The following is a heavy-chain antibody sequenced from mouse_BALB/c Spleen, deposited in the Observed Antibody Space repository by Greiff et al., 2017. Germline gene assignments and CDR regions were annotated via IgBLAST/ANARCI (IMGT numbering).Heavy chain of an antibody. V-gene: IGHV5-17*02. CDR2: ISSGSSTI. CDR1: GFTFSSFG. J-gene: IGHJ4*01. CDR3: ARFRLRWYYAMDY. Sequence: EVQLVESGGGLVQPGGSRKLSCAASGFTFSSFGMHWVRQAPEKGLEWVAYISSGSSTIYYADTVKGRFTISRDNPKNTLFLQMTSLRSEDTAMYYCARFRLRWYYAMDYWGQGTSVTVSS. D-gene: IGHD2-3*01.